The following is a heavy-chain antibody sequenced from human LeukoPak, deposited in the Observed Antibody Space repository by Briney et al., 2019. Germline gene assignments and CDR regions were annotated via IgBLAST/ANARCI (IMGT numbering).Heavy chain of an antibody. D-gene: IGHD3-10*01. CDR1: GGSFSGYY. Sequence: SETLSLTCAVYGGSFSGYYWSWIRQPPGKGLEWIGEINHSGSTNYNPSLKSRVTISVDTSKNQFSLKLSSVTAADTAVYYCARDRGKVTMVRGVITGYYYYMDVWGKGTTVTISS. V-gene: IGHV4-34*01. CDR2: INHSGST. J-gene: IGHJ6*03. CDR3: ARDRGKVTMVRGVITGYYYYMDV.